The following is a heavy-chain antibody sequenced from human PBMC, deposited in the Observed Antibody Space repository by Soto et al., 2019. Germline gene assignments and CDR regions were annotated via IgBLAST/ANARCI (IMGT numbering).Heavy chain of an antibody. J-gene: IGHJ4*02. CDR3: ATVNFIRFLEWLLIFDY. D-gene: IGHD3-3*01. V-gene: IGHV3-23*01. Sequence: LRLSCAASGFTFSSYAMSWVRQAPGKGLEWVSAISGSGGSTYYADSVKGRFTISRDNSKNTLYLQMNSLRAEDTAVYYCATVNFIRFLEWLLIFDYWGQGTLVTVSS. CDR2: ISGSGGST. CDR1: GFTFSSYA.